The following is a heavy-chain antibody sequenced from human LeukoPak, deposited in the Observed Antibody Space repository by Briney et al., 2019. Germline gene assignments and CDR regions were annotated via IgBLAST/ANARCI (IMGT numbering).Heavy chain of an antibody. CDR3: AGDYSSASYRFDY. Sequence: PSETPSLTCTVSGGSISSYPISSYSWSWIRQPPGRGLEWIGYIYYSGSTTYNPSLKSRLTISLDTSKNQFSLKLSSVTAADTAVYYCAGDYSSASYRFDYWGQGTLVSVSS. D-gene: IGHD3-10*01. V-gene: IGHV4-61*01. CDR2: IYYSGST. CDR1: GGSISSYPISSYS. J-gene: IGHJ4*02.